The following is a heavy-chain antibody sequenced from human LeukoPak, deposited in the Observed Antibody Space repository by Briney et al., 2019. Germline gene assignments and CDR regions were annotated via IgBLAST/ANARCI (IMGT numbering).Heavy chain of an antibody. Sequence: SETLSLTCTVSGGSICSGDYYWSWIRQPPGKGLEWIGYIYYSGSTYYNPSLKSRVTISVDTSKNQFSLKLSSVTAADTAVYYCARENGGGYYVDYWGQGTLVTVSS. CDR3: ARENGGGYYVDY. CDR1: GGSICSGDYY. D-gene: IGHD3-3*01. CDR2: IYYSGST. V-gene: IGHV4-30-4*01. J-gene: IGHJ4*02.